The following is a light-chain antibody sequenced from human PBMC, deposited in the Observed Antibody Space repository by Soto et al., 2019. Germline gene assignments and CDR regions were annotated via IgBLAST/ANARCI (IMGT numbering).Light chain of an antibody. CDR2: GVS. CDR1: QSVDSTF. V-gene: IGKV3-20*01. J-gene: IGKJ1*01. Sequence: EIVLTQSPGSLSLSPGERATLSCRASQSVDSTFFAWYQKKPGQAPRLLMYGVSKRATGIPDRFSGSGSGTDFTLTISSLEPEDFAVYYCQQYMSSVTFGQGTRVAIK. CDR3: QQYMSSVT.